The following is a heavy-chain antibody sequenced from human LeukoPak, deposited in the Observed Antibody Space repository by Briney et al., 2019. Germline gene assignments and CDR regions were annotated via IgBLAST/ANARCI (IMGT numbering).Heavy chain of an antibody. J-gene: IGHJ6*02. CDR2: IYYSGST. CDR3: ARLTEVYEAAYYHYYGMDV. Sequence: SETLSLTCTVSGGSISSSNYFWGWIRQPPGKGLEWIGSIYYSGSTYYNPSLESRVTISVDTSKNQFSLRLSSVTAADTAVYYCARLTEVYEAAYYHYYGMDVWGQGTTVTVSS. D-gene: IGHD5/OR15-5a*01. CDR1: GGSISSSNYF. V-gene: IGHV4-39*01.